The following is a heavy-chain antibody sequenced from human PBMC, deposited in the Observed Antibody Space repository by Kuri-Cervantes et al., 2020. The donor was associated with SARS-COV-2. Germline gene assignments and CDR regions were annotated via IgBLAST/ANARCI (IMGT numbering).Heavy chain of an antibody. D-gene: IGHD4-17*01. Sequence: GSLRLSCTVSGGSVSSGSYYWSWMRQPPGKGLEWIGYIYYSGRNKYNPSLKSRVTISVDTSKNQFSLKLSSVTAADTAVYYCARRGPTTVTTFTSLAEVGFQHWGQGTLVTVSS. V-gene: IGHV4-61*01. CDR3: ARRGPTTVTTFTSLAEVGFQH. J-gene: IGHJ1*01. CDR2: IYYSGRN. CDR1: GGSVSSGSYY.